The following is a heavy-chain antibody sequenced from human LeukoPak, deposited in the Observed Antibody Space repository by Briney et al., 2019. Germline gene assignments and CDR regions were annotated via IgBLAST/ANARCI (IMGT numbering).Heavy chain of an antibody. V-gene: IGHV1-46*01. J-gene: IGHJ4*02. D-gene: IGHD6-25*01. CDR3: TRGARRSASGDYFDY. Sequence: ASVKVSCKVSGYTLTELSMHWVRQAPGQGLEWMGIISPNGGSTSYAQKFQGRVTMTRDMSTSTVYMELSSLRSEDTAVYYCTRGARRSASGDYFDYWGQGTLVTVSS. CDR1: GYTLTELS. CDR2: ISPNGGST.